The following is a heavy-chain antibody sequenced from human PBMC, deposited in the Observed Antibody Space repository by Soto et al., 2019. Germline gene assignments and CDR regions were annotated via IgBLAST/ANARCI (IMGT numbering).Heavy chain of an antibody. CDR3: ARVPDY. V-gene: IGHV4-30-2*01. J-gene: IGHJ4*02. Sequence: PSETLYLTCTVSGGSISSSSYSWSWIRQPPGKGLEWIGYIYHSGRTYYNPSLKSRVTISVDRSKNQFSLKLSSVTAADTAVYYCARVPDYWGQGTLVTVSS. CDR2: IYHSGRT. CDR1: GGSISSSSYS.